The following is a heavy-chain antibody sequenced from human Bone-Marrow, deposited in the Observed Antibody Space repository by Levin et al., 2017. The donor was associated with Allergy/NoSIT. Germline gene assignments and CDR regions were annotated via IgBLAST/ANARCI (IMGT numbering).Heavy chain of an antibody. Sequence: LSLTCAASGFTFSSYSMNWVRQAPGKGLEWVSYISSSSSTIYYADSVKGRFTISRDNAKNSLYLQMNSLRAEDTAVYYCARDRDFSSSWDKRYYFDYWGQGTLVTVSS. V-gene: IGHV3-48*01. D-gene: IGHD6-13*01. J-gene: IGHJ4*02. CDR3: ARDRDFSSSWDKRYYFDY. CDR2: ISSSSSTI. CDR1: GFTFSSYS.